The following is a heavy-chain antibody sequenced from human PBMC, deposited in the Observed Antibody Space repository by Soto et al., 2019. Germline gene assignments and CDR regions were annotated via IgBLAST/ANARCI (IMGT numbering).Heavy chain of an antibody. J-gene: IGHJ4*02. CDR3: ARGLNYYDSSGFDY. Sequence: ASVKVSCKASGYRFTSYDINWVRQATGQGLEWMGWMNPNSGNRGFAQKFQGRVTMTSNTSISTVYMELSSLRSDDTAVYYCARGLNYYDSSGFDYWGQESVVSSSS. D-gene: IGHD3-22*01. CDR1: GYRFTSYD. V-gene: IGHV1-8*01. CDR2: MNPNSGNR.